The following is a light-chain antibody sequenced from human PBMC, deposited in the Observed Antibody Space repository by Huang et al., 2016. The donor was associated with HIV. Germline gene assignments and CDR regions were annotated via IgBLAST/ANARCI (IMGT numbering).Light chain of an antibody. Sequence: EKVMTQSPATLSVSPVERATLSCRASQSVSSNLAWYQQKPGQAPRLLMYGASTRATGIPARFSGSGSWTEFTLTISSLQSEDFAVYYCQQYNNWPWTFGQGTKVEIK. CDR3: QQYNNWPWT. CDR2: GAS. J-gene: IGKJ1*01. V-gene: IGKV3-15*01. CDR1: QSVSSN.